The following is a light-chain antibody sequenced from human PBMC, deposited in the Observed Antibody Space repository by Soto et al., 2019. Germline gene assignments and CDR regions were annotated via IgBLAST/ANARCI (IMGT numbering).Light chain of an antibody. J-gene: IGKJ5*01. CDR1: QSVTYSY. Sequence: EIVLTQSPGSLSFCPRERGSLXRWPSQSVTYSYLAWYQQKPGQAPRLLISGAPSRATGIPDRFSGSGSGTDFTLTISRLEPEDFAVYYCQQYGSSPRTFGQGTRLEIK. CDR3: QQYGSSPRT. CDR2: GAP. V-gene: IGKV3-20*01.